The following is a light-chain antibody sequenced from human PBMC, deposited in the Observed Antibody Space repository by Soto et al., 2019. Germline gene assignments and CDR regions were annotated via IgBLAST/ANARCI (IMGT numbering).Light chain of an antibody. J-gene: IGLJ3*02. CDR2: EVN. V-gene: IGLV2-8*01. CDR1: STDVGGYNY. Sequence: QPVLTQPPSASGSPGHSVTISCTGTSTDVGGYNYVSWYQQHPGKAPKLMIYEVNKRPSGVPDRFSGSKSGNTASLTVSGLQAEDEADYYCSSYGGSNNLVFGGGTKVTVL. CDR3: SSYGGSNNLV.